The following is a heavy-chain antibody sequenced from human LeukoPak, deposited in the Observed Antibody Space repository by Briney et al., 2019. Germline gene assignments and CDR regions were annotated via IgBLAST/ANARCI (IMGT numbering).Heavy chain of an antibody. D-gene: IGHD6-13*01. CDR2: INHSGST. CDR3: ARGPPAGTTPEDYYYYGMDV. CDR1: GGSFSGYY. Sequence: SETLSLTCAVYGGSFSGYYWSWIRQPPGKGLEWIGEINHSGSTNYNPSLKSRVTISVDTSKSQFSLKLSSVTAADTAVYYCARGPPAGTTPEDYYYYGMDVWGQGTRSPSP. V-gene: IGHV4-34*01. J-gene: IGHJ6*02.